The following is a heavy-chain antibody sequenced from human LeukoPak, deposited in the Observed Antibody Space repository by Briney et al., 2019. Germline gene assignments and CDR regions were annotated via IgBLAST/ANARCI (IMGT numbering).Heavy chain of an antibody. V-gene: IGHV1-24*01. Sequence: ASVKVSCKVSGYTLTELSMHWVRQAPGKGLEWMGGFDPEDSETIYAQKFQGRVTITRNTSISTAYMELSSLRSEDTAVYYCARGRDWIQTFYYYYYYMDVWGKGTTVTVSS. CDR3: ARGRDWIQTFYYYYYYMDV. D-gene: IGHD3/OR15-3a*01. J-gene: IGHJ6*03. CDR1: GYTLTELS. CDR2: FDPEDSET.